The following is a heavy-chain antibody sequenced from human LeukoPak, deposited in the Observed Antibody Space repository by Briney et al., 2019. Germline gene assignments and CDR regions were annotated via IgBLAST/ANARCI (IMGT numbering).Heavy chain of an antibody. J-gene: IGHJ4*02. CDR1: GGSISSYY. D-gene: IGHD5-18*01. CDR3: ARGNTAMVSV. Sequence: SETLSLTCTVSGGSISSYYWNWIRQPPGKGLEWIGYIYYSGSTNYNPSLKSRVTISLDTSKNQFSLKLTSVTAADTAVYYCARGNTAMVSVWGQGTLVTVSS. CDR2: IYYSGST. V-gene: IGHV4-59*01.